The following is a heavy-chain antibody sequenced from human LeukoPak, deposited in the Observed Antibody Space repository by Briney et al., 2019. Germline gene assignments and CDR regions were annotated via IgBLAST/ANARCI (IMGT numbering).Heavy chain of an antibody. CDR3: ARANYGSGSYPPDF. CDR2: IYYSGST. D-gene: IGHD3-10*01. CDR1: GGSVYSGSYY. Sequence: PSETLSLTCTVSGGSVYSGSYYWSWIRQPPGKGLEWIGCIYYSGSTNYNPSLKSRVTISVDTSKNQFSLKLSSVTAADTAVYYCARANYGSGSYPPDFWGQGTLVTV. V-gene: IGHV4-61*01. J-gene: IGHJ4*02.